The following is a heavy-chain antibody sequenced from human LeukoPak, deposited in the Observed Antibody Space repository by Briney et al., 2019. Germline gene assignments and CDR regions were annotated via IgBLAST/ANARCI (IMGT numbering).Heavy chain of an antibody. V-gene: IGHV1-2*02. J-gene: IGHJ5*02. CDR3: ARDKVLMVYATGRAYNWFDP. Sequence: ASVKVSCKASGYTFTGYYMHWVRQAPGQGLEWMGWINPNSGGTNYAQKFQGRVTMTRDTSISTAYMELSRLGSDDTAVYYCARDKVLMVYATGRAYNWFDPWGQGTLVTVSS. CDR1: GYTFTGYY. CDR2: INPNSGGT. D-gene: IGHD2-8*01.